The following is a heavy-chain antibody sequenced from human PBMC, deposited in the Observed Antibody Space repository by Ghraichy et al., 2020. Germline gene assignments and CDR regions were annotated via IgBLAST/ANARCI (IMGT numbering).Heavy chain of an antibody. J-gene: IGHJ6*02. D-gene: IGHD3-9*01. CDR1: GGSISSYY. Sequence: SETLSLTCTVSGGSISSYYWSWIRQPPGKGLEWIGYIYYSGSTNYNPSLKSRVTISVDTSKNQFSLKLSSVTAADTAVYYCARRTDFDLNYYYGMDVWGQGTTVTVSS. CDR2: IYYSGST. V-gene: IGHV4-59*01. CDR3: ARRTDFDLNYYYGMDV.